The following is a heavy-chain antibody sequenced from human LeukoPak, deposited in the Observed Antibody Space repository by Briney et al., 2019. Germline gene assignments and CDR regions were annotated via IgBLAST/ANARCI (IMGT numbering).Heavy chain of an antibody. J-gene: IGHJ4*02. CDR2: IIPILDIA. CDR1: GYTFTGYY. CDR3: AFAPNPRYYFDY. V-gene: IGHV1-69*02. D-gene: IGHD1-14*01. Sequence: GASVKVSCKASGYTFTGYYMHWVRQAPGQGLEWMGRIIPILDIANYPQKFQGRVTITADKSTSTAYMELSSLRSEDTAVYYCAFAPNPRYYFDYWGQGTLVTVSS.